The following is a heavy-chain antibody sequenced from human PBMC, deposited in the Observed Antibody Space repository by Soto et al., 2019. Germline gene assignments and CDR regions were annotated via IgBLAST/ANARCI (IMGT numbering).Heavy chain of an antibody. J-gene: IGHJ4*02. V-gene: IGHV3-33*01. CDR2: IWYDGSNK. CDR3: AREGIAALYYFDY. D-gene: IGHD6-6*01. Sequence: GGSLRLSCAASGFTFSSYGMHWVRQAPGKGLEWVAVIWYDGSNKYYADSVKGRFTISRDNSKNTLYLQMNSLRAEDTAVYYCAREGIAALYYFDYWGQGTLVTVSS. CDR1: GFTFSSYG.